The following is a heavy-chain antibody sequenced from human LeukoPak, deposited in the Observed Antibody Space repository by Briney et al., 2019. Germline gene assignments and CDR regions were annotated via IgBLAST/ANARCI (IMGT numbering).Heavy chain of an antibody. J-gene: IGHJ5*02. Sequence: SETLSLTCAVYGGSFSGYYWSWIRQPPGKGLEWIGEINHSGSTNYNPSLKSRVTISVDTSKNQFSLKLSSVTAADTAVYYCARADLGYSYGFGYWWIDPWGQGTLVTVSS. CDR2: INHSGST. V-gene: IGHV4-34*01. CDR1: GGSFSGYY. CDR3: ARADLGYSYGFGYWWIDP. D-gene: IGHD5-18*01.